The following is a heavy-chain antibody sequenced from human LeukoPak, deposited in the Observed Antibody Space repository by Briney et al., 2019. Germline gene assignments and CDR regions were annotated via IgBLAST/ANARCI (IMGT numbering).Heavy chain of an antibody. CDR1: GYSISSGYY. J-gene: IGHJ4*02. V-gene: IGHV4-61*01. D-gene: IGHD3-22*01. CDR3: AREIYDSSGFVWFDY. Sequence: PSETLSLTCAVSGYSISSGYYWGWIRQPPGKGLEWIGYIYYSGSTNYNPSLKSRVTISVDTSKNQFSLKLSSVTAADTAVYYCAREIYDSSGFVWFDYWGQGTLVTVSS. CDR2: IYYSGST.